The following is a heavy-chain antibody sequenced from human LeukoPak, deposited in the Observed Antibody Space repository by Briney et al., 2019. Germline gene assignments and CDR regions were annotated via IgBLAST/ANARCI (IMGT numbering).Heavy chain of an antibody. J-gene: IGHJ4*02. CDR3: AKDGDSYYSDY. CDR2: ISYDGSNK. CDR1: GFTFSSYG. V-gene: IGHV3-30*18. D-gene: IGHD7-27*01. Sequence: GRSLRLSCAASGFTFSSYGMHWVRQAPGKGLEGVAVISYDGSNKYYADSVKGRFTISRDNSKNTLYLQMNSLRAEDTAVYYCAKDGDSYYSDYWGQGTLVTVSS.